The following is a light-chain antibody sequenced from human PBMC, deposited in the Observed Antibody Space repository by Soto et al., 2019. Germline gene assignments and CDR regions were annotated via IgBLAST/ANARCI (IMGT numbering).Light chain of an antibody. V-gene: IGKV1-5*01. CDR1: QSISSW. CDR2: DAS. CDR3: QQYNSYSLT. Sequence: NHMNQSVSTLSASVGDRVTRTCRASQSISSWLAWYQQKPGKAPKLLIYDASSLESGVPSRFSGSGSGTEFTLTISSLQPDDFATYYCQQYNSYSLTSAQRAKV. J-gene: IGKJ1*01.